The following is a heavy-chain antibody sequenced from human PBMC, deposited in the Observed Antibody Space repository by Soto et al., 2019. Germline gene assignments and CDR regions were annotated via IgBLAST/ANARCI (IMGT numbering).Heavy chain of an antibody. J-gene: IGHJ4*02. D-gene: IGHD6-19*01. Sequence: GGSLRLSCAASGFTFSSFWMHWVRQVPGKGLVWVSRISTDGTSTYYADSVKGRFTISRDNSKNTLYLQMNSLRAEDTAVYYCARRSSGWYFDYWGQGTLVTVSS. CDR1: GFTFSSFW. CDR2: ISTDGTST. V-gene: IGHV3-74*01. CDR3: ARRSSGWYFDY.